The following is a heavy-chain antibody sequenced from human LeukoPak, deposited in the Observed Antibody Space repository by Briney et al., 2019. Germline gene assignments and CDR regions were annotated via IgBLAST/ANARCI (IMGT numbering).Heavy chain of an antibody. CDR3: ARGRPSISIFGVANSDY. D-gene: IGHD3-3*01. CDR1: GFTFSSYA. CDR2: ISSNGGST. V-gene: IGHV3-64*01. Sequence: GGSLRLSCAASGFTFSSYAMHWVRQAPGKGLEYVSAISSNGGSTYYANSVKGRFTISRDNSKNTLYLQMGSLRAEDMAVYYCARGRPSISIFGVANSDYWGQGTLVTVSS. J-gene: IGHJ4*02.